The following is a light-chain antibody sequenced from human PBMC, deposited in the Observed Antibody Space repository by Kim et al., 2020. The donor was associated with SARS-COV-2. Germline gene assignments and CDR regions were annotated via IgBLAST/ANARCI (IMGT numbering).Light chain of an antibody. CDR2: RNN. CDR1: SNNVGNQG. V-gene: IGLV10-54*01. J-gene: IGLJ2*01. CDR3: SAWDSSLSAVV. Sequence: QAGLTQPPSVSKGLRQTATLTCTGNSNNVGNQGAAWLQQHQGHPPKLLSYRNNNRPSGISERLSASRSGNTASLTITGLQPEDEADYSCSAWDSSLSAVVFGGGTQLTVL.